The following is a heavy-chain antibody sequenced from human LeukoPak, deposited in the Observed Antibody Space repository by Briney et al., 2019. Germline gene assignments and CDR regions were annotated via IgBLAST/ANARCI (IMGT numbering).Heavy chain of an antibody. D-gene: IGHD6-13*01. CDR3: ARARYSSSWYNYAFDI. V-gene: IGHV1-2*02. CDR2: IKPNSGGT. J-gene: IGHJ3*02. CDR1: GYTFTGYY. Sequence: GASVKVSCKASGYTFTGYYMHWVRQAPGQGLEWMGWIKPNSGGTNYAQKFQGRVTMTRDTSISTAYMELSRLRSDDTAVYYCARARYSSSWYNYAFDIWGQGSMVTVSS.